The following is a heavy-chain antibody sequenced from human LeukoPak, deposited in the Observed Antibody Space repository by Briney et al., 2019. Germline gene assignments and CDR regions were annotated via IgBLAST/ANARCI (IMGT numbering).Heavy chain of an antibody. J-gene: IGHJ4*02. D-gene: IGHD5-24*01. V-gene: IGHV4-39*07. CDR2: IYYSGST. CDR3: ASLDAYNMNFDY. Sequence: PSETLSLTCTVSGGSISSSSYYWGWIRQPPGKGLEWIGSIYYSGSTYYNPSLKSRVTISVDTSKNQFSLKLSSVTAADTAVYYCASLDAYNMNFDYWGQGALVTVSS. CDR1: GGSISSSSYY.